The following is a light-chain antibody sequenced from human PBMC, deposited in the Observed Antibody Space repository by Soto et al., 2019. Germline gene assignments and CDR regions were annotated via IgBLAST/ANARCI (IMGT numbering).Light chain of an antibody. Sequence: IQMTQSPSSLSASVGDRVTITCRTSQNINNCLNWYQQRPGKAPKLLIYGASSLQSGVPSRFSGSRSGTDFTLTVSSLQPEDFAVYYCQQYGSSPTTFGQGTKVDI. CDR2: GAS. CDR3: QQYGSSPTT. V-gene: IGKV1-39*01. J-gene: IGKJ1*01. CDR1: QNINNC.